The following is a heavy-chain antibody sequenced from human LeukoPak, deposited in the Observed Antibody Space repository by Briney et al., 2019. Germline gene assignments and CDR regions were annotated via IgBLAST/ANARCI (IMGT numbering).Heavy chain of an antibody. CDR2: IRYDGSNK. D-gene: IGHD6-19*01. CDR3: AKPSSGWYTWDY. J-gene: IGHJ4*02. CDR1: GFTFSSYG. V-gene: IGHV3-30*02. Sequence: PGGSLRLSCAASGFTFSSYGMHWVRQAPGKGLEWVAFIRYDGSNKYYADSVKGRFTISRDNSKNTLYLQMNSLRAEDTAVYYCAKPSSGWYTWDYWGQGTLVTVSS.